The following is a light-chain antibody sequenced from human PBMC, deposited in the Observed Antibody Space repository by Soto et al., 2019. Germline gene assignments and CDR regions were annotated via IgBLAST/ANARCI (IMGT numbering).Light chain of an antibody. CDR2: EVF. CDR1: SSDVGNYNY. J-gene: IGLJ1*01. Sequence: QSALTQPPSASGSPGQSVTISCTGTSSDVGNYNYVSWYQQHPGKAPKLMIYEVFKRPSGVPDRFSGSKSGNTASLTVSGLQAEYEADYYCSSYAGSNTYVFGPGTKVTVL. CDR3: SSYAGSNTYV. V-gene: IGLV2-8*01.